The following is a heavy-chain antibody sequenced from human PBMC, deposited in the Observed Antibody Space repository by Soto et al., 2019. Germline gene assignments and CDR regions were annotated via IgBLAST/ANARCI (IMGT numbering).Heavy chain of an antibody. CDR1: GFTFTSYG. CDR3: VSDRGYGHASVPYS. CDR2: ISYDGGLQ. J-gene: IGHJ4*02. Sequence: QAHLVESGGGVVQPGRSLRLSCAASGFTFTSYGMHWVRQAPGTRLGWVAVISYDGGLQHYADSVKGRFTISRDNSKNMVLLQMNSLRAEDTAVYYCVSDRGYGHASVPYSWGQGTLVRVPS. D-gene: IGHD5-18*01. V-gene: IGHV3-30*03.